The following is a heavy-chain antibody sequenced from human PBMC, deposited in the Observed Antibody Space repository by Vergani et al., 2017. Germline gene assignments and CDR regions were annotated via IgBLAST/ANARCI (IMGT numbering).Heavy chain of an antibody. CDR3: ARAADTAMVTDY. CDR1: GFTFSSYG. V-gene: IGHV3-33*01. J-gene: IGHJ4*02. Sequence: QVQLVESGGGVVQPGRSLRLSCAASGFTFSSYGMHWVRQAPGKGLEWVPVIWYYGSNKYYADSVKGRFTISRDNSKNTLYLQMNSLRAEDTAVYYCARAADTAMVTDYWGQGTLVTVSS. D-gene: IGHD5-18*01. CDR2: IWYYGSNK.